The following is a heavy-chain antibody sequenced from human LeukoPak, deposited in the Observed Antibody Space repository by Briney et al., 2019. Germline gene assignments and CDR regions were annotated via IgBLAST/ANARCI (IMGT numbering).Heavy chain of an antibody. CDR1: GGTFSSYA. J-gene: IGHJ4*02. V-gene: IGHV1-69*13. CDR2: IIPIFGTA. CDR3: ARSPVVVVDQKLRLFDY. D-gene: IGHD2-15*01. Sequence: SVKVSCKASGGTFSSYAISWVRQDPGQGLEWMGGIIPIFGTANYAQKFQGRVTITADESTSTAYMELSSLRSEDTAVYYCARSPVVVVDQKLRLFDYWGQGTLVTVSS.